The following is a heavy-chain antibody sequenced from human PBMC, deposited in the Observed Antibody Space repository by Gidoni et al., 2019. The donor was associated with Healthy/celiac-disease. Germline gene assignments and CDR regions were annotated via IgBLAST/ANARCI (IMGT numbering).Heavy chain of an antibody. D-gene: IGHD3-16*01. CDR2: IGTAGDP. J-gene: IGHJ4*02. Sequence: EVQLVESGGGLVQPGGALRLSCAASGFPFSSYDMHWVRQATGKGLEWVSAIGTAGDPYYPGSVKGRFTISRENAKNSLYLQMNSLRAGDTAVYYCARRSRAGGFDYWGQGTLVTVSS. V-gene: IGHV3-13*05. CDR3: ARRSRAGGFDY. CDR1: GFPFSSYD.